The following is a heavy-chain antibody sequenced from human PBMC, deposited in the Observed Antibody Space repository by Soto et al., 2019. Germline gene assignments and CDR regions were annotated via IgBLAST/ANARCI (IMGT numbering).Heavy chain of an antibody. CDR1: GGSFSGYY. D-gene: IGHD3-3*01. Sequence: SETLSLTCAVYGGSFSGYYWSWIRQHPGKGLEWIGEINHSGSTNYSPSLKSRVTISVDTSKNQFSLKLSSVTAADTAVYYCARIGYYDFWSGYYKAPNWFDPWGQGTLVTVSS. CDR2: INHSGST. CDR3: ARIGYYDFWSGYYKAPNWFDP. V-gene: IGHV4-34*01. J-gene: IGHJ5*02.